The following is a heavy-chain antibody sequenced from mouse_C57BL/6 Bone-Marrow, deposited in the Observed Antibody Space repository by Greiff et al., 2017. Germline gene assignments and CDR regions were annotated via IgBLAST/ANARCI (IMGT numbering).Heavy chain of an antibody. V-gene: IGHV1-66*01. CDR2: IYPGSGNT. CDR3: ARGDLAY. J-gene: IGHJ3*01. Sequence: VQLQASGPELVKPGASVKISCKASGYSFTRYYIHWVKQRPGPGLEWIGWIYPGSGNTKYNEKFKGKATLTADTSSSTAYMQLSSLTSEDSAVYDCARGDLAYWGQGTLVTVSA. CDR1: GYSFTRYY.